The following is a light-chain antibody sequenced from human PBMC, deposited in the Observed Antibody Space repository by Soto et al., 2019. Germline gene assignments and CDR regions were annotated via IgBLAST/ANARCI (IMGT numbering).Light chain of an antibody. V-gene: IGKV1-5*01. J-gene: IGKJ2*01. CDR1: QSISSW. CDR3: QQYNSFSMYT. CDR2: DAS. Sequence: DIQMTQSPSTLSASVGDRVTITCRASQSISSWLAWYQQKPGKAPKVLIYDASSLESGVPSRFSGSGSGTEFTLTISSLQPDDFATYYCQQYNSFSMYTFGQGTKLEIK.